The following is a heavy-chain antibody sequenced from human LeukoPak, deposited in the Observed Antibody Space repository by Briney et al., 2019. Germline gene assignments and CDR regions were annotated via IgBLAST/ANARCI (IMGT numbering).Heavy chain of an antibody. V-gene: IGHV3-11*04. CDR1: GFTFSDYY. CDR2: ISSSGSTI. Sequence: PGGSLRLSCAASGFTFSDYYMSWIRQAPGKGLEWVSYISSSGSTIYYADSVKGRFTISRDNAKNSLYLQMNSLRAEDTAIYYCARDGDYNWNYRSGFEYWGQGTLVTVSS. J-gene: IGHJ4*02. CDR3: ARDGDYNWNYRSGFEY. D-gene: IGHD1-7*01.